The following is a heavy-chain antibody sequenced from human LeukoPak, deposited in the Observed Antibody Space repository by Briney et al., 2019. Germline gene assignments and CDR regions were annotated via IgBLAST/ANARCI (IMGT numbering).Heavy chain of an antibody. V-gene: IGHV3-23*01. CDR3: AKDRGQATMIVVVITKYWFDP. J-gene: IGHJ5*02. D-gene: IGHD3-22*01. CDR1: GFTFSSYA. CDR2: ISGSGGST. Sequence: SGGSLRLSCAASGFTFSSYAMSWVRQAPGKGLEWVSAISGSGGSTYYAGSVKGRFTISRDNSKNTLYLQMNSLRAEDTAVYYCAKDRGQATMIVVVITKYWFDPWGQGTLVTVSS.